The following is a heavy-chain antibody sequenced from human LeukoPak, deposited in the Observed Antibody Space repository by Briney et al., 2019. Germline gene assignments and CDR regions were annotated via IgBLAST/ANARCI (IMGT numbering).Heavy chain of an antibody. D-gene: IGHD6-13*01. CDR2: IYYSGST. Sequence: SETLSLTCTVSGGSISSSSYYWGWIRQPPGKGLEWIGSIYYSGSTYYNPSLKSRVTISVDTSKNQFSLKLSSVTAADTAVYYCARLHIAAAGNVFDYWGQGTLVTVSS. CDR3: ARLHIAAAGNVFDY. CDR1: GGSISSSSYY. J-gene: IGHJ4*02. V-gene: IGHV4-39*01.